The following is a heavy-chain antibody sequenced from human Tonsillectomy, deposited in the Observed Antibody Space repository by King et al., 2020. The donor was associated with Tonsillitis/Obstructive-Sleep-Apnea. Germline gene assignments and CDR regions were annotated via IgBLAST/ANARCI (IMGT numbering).Heavy chain of an antibody. Sequence: QLQESGPGLVKPSETLSLTCTVSGGPISSYYWSWIRQPAGKGLGWIGRIYTSGSTNYNPSLKSRVTMSVDTSKNQFSLKLSAVTAADTAVYYCARWGPYYDFWSGYYDRYWYFDLWGRGTLVTVSS. CDR2: IYTSGST. CDR3: ARWGPYYDFWSGYYDRYWYFDL. V-gene: IGHV4-4*07. CDR1: GGPISSYY. J-gene: IGHJ2*01. D-gene: IGHD3-3*01.